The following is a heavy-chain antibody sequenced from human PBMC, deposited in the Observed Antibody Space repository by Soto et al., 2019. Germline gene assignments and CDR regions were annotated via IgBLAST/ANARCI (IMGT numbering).Heavy chain of an antibody. Sequence: PSETLSLTCAVSGVSLTSGNWWTWVRQSPQRGLEYIAEIFHDGTANYYPSFERRVAMSVDTSRNQFSLKLTSVTAADTAVYFCARLVYDTRLNYMYFDFWGPGTLVTVSS. D-gene: IGHD3-10*01. CDR1: GVSLTSGNW. CDR2: IFHDGTA. J-gene: IGHJ4*02. CDR3: ARLVYDTRLNYMYFDF. V-gene: IGHV4-4*02.